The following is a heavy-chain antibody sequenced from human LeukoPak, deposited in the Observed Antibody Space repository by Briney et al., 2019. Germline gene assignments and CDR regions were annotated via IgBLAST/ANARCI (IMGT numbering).Heavy chain of an antibody. Sequence: GSSVKVSCKTSGVTFTSYPISWARQAPGQGLDWMGRIIPIFDIVNYAENFQGRVTITADKSTTTAYMELSSLRSEDTAMYYCARDRNAWVVGATAEYFHSGRQGTLVT. CDR3: ARDRNAWVVGATAEYFHS. CDR1: GVTFTSYP. V-gene: IGHV1-69*04. D-gene: IGHD1-26*01. CDR2: IIPIFDIV. J-gene: IGHJ1*01.